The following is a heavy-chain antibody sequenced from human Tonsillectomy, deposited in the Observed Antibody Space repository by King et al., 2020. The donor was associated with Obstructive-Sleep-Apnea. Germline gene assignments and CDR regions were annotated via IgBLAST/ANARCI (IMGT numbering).Heavy chain of an antibody. Sequence: VQLQESGPGLVKPSETLSLTCTVSGGSISNYYWSWIRQPPGKGLEWIGYIYYSGSTNYNPSLKSRVTISVDTSKNQFSLKLSSVTAADTAVYYCATSYGGSFPFDFWGQGTLVTVSS. CDR1: GGSISNYY. CDR2: IYYSGST. J-gene: IGHJ4*02. CDR3: ATSYGGSFPFDF. D-gene: IGHD4-23*01. V-gene: IGHV4-59*08.